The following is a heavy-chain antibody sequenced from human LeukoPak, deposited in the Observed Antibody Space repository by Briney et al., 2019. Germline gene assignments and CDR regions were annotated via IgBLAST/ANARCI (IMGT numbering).Heavy chain of an antibody. CDR1: GFSLSTSGVG. J-gene: IGHJ4*02. CDR3: AHYTTLRSSFNY. CDR2: IYWDDDK. V-gene: IGHV2-5*02. Sequence: ASGPTLVNPTQTLTLTCTFSGFSLSTSGVGVAWIRQPPGKALEWLALIYWDDDKRYSPSLKSRLTITKDTSKNQVVLTMTNMDPVDTATHFCAHYTTLRSSFNYWGQGTLVTVSS. D-gene: IGHD4-17*01.